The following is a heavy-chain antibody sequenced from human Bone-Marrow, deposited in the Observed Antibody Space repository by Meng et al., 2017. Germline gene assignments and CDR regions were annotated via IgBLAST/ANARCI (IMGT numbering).Heavy chain of an antibody. Sequence: ASVKVSCKASGYTFTSYYMRWLRQAPGQGLEWMGIINPSGGSTSYAQKFQGRVTMTRDTSTNTVYMELSSLRSEDTAVYYCARELRCSSTSCYRGNYYYYGMDVWGQGTTVTVSS. J-gene: IGHJ6*02. V-gene: IGHV1-46*01. D-gene: IGHD2-2*02. CDR3: ARELRCSSTSCYRGNYYYYGMDV. CDR1: GYTFTSYY. CDR2: INPSGGST.